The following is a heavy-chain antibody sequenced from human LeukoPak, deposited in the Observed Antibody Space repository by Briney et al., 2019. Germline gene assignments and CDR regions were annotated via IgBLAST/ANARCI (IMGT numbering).Heavy chain of an antibody. CDR1: GFTFSSYG. V-gene: IGHV3-30*02. Sequence: GGSLRLSCAASGFTFSSYGMHWVRQAPGKGLEWVAFIRYDGSNKYYADSVKGRFTISRDNSKNTLYLQMNSLRAEDTAVYYCAKAGRVTMIYAFDIWGQGTMVTVSS. CDR2: IRYDGSNK. D-gene: IGHD3-22*01. CDR3: AKAGRVTMIYAFDI. J-gene: IGHJ3*02.